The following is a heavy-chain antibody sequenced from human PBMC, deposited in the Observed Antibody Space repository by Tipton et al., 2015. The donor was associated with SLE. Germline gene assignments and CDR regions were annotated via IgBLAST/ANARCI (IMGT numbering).Heavy chain of an antibody. CDR1: GGSFSGYY. Sequence: TLSLTCAVYGGSFSGYYWSWIRQPPGKGLGWIGDINHSGSTNYNPSLKSRVTISVDTSKNHFSLNLTSVTAADTAVYFCARETRSSWNGHSYYGLDVWGQGTTVTVSS. CDR3: ARETRSSWNGHSYYGLDV. J-gene: IGHJ6*02. V-gene: IGHV4-34*01. CDR2: INHSGST. D-gene: IGHD6-13*01.